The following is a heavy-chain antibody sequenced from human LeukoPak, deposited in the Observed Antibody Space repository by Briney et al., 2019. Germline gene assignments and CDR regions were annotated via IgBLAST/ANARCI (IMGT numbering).Heavy chain of an antibody. CDR2: IIPIFGTA. Sequence: SVTVSCKASGGAFSSYAISWVRQAPGQGLEWMGGIIPIFGTANYAQTFQGRVTITADESTSTAYMELSSLRSEDSAVYYCALIGYSSGWYDLDYGGQGTLGTVS. CDR3: ALIGYSSGWYDLDY. J-gene: IGHJ4*02. D-gene: IGHD6-19*01. V-gene: IGHV1-69*13. CDR1: GGAFSSYA.